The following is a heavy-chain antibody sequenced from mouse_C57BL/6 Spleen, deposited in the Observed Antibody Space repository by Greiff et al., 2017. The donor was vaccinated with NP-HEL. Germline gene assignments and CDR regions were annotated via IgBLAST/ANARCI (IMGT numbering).Heavy chain of an antibody. Sequence: VQLQQSGAELVRPGASVKLSCTASGFNIKDDYMHWVKQRPEQGLEWIGWIDPENGDTEYASKFQGKATITADTSSNTAYLQLSSLTSEDTAVYYCTTRYGYDQGFDYWGQGTTLTVSS. J-gene: IGHJ2*01. D-gene: IGHD2-2*01. CDR1: GFNIKDDY. CDR3: TTRYGYDQGFDY. CDR2: IDPENGDT. V-gene: IGHV14-4*01.